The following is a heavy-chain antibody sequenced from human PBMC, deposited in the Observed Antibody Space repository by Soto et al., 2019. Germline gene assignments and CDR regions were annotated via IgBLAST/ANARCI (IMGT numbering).Heavy chain of an antibody. CDR2: IYPGDSDT. CDR1: GYSFTSYW. CDR3: ARGAVAGTQIAPLPMDV. J-gene: IGHJ6*02. Sequence: PGESLKISCNGSGYSFTSYWICWVRQMPWKGLEWMGIIYPGDSDTRYSPSFQGQVTISADKSISTAYLQWSSLKASDTAMYYCARGAVAGTQIAPLPMDVWGQGTTVTVSS. D-gene: IGHD6-19*01. V-gene: IGHV5-51*01.